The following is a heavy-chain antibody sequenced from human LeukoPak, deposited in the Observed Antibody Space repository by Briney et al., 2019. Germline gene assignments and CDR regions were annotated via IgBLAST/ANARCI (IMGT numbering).Heavy chain of an antibody. D-gene: IGHD2-2*01. J-gene: IGHJ5*02. Sequence: PGGSLRLSCAASGFTFSSYAMHWVRQAPGKGLEWVAVISYDGSNKYYADSVKGRFAISRDNSKNTLYLQMNSLRAEDTAVYYCARDRDSPIVVVPAVFDPWGQGTLVTVSS. CDR1: GFTFSSYA. CDR3: ARDRDSPIVVVPAVFDP. V-gene: IGHV3-30*09. CDR2: ISYDGSNK.